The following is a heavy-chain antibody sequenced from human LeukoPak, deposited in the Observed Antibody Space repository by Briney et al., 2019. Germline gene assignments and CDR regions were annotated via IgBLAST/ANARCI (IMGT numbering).Heavy chain of an antibody. CDR2: IYDSGST. Sequence: PSETLSLTCTVSGGSIRSSYYYWGWIRQPPGKGLEWIGSIYDSGSTYYNPSLKSRVTISVDRSKNQFSLKLSSVTAADTAVYYCARDRGPLGVDYWGQGTLVTVSS. J-gene: IGHJ4*02. V-gene: IGHV4-39*07. D-gene: IGHD7-27*01. CDR3: ARDRGPLGVDY. CDR1: GGSIRSSYYY.